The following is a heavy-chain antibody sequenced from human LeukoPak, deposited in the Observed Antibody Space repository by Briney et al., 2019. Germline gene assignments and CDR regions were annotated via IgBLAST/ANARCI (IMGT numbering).Heavy chain of an antibody. V-gene: IGHV4-4*02. Sequence: SGTLSLTCAVSGGSISSSNWWSWVRQPPGKGLEWIGEIYHSGSTNYNPSLKSRVTISVDKSKNQFSLKLSSVTAADTAVYYCARETAARDGFWSGSHGPFDYWGQGTLVTVSS. CDR3: ARETAARDGFWSGSHGPFDY. J-gene: IGHJ4*02. CDR1: GGSISSSNW. CDR2: IYHSGST. D-gene: IGHD3-3*01.